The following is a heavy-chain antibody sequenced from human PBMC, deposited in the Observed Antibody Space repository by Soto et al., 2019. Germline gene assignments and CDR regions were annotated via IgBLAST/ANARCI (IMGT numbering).Heavy chain of an antibody. CDR2: IDLSDSYT. Sequence: GESLKISCKGSGYSFTTYWISWVRQMPGKGLEWMGRIDLSDSYTNYSPSFQGHVTISADKSISTAYLQWSSLKASDTAMYYCARPTYCSSTHCSPFDYWGQGTLVTVSS. CDR1: GYSFTTYW. CDR3: ARPTYCSSTHCSPFDY. D-gene: IGHD2-2*01. V-gene: IGHV5-10-1*01. J-gene: IGHJ4*02.